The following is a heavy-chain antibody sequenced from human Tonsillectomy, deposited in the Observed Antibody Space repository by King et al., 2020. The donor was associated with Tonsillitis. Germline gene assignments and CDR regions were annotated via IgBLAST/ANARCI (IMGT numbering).Heavy chain of an antibody. CDR2: ISGSSDDT. D-gene: IGHD5-18*01. V-gene: IGHV3-11*06. CDR1: GFTFSDYH. Sequence: ESGGGLVWPGGSLRLSCAASGFTFSDYHINWVRQAPGKGLEWISYISGSSDDTNYADSVTGRFIIWRDNAKNTVYLHMNSLRAEDTAVYYCARDYHGVKGYGHWGQGTLVTVSS. CDR3: ARDYHGVKGYGH. J-gene: IGHJ4*02.